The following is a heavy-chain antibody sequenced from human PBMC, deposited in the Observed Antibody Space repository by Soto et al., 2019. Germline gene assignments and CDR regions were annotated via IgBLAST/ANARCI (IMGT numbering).Heavy chain of an antibody. CDR3: ARGSYGATDGTGYFDY. D-gene: IGHD3-10*01. J-gene: IGHJ4*02. CDR1: GYTFTGYY. Sequence: QVQLVQSGAEVKKPGASVKVSCKASGYTFTGYYMHWVRQAPGQGLEWMGWINPNSGGTNYAQKFQGWVTMTRDTSISTAYMELSRLRSDDTAVYYCARGSYGATDGTGYFDYWGQGTLVTVSS. V-gene: IGHV1-2*04. CDR2: INPNSGGT.